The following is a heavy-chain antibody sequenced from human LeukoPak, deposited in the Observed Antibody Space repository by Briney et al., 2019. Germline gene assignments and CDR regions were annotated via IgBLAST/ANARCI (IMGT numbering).Heavy chain of an antibody. Sequence: GGSLRLSCAASGFTFSSYSMNWVRQAPGKGLEWVSSISSSSSYIYYADSVKGRFTISRDNAKNSLYLQMNSLRAEDTAVYYCARAPGDDAYFQHWGQGTLVTVSS. J-gene: IGHJ1*01. CDR2: ISSSSSYI. V-gene: IGHV3-21*01. CDR1: GFTFSSYS. CDR3: ARAPGDDAYFQH. D-gene: IGHD3-3*01.